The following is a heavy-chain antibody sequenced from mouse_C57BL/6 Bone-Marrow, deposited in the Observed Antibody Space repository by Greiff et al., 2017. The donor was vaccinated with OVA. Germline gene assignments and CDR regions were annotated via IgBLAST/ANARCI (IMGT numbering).Heavy chain of an antibody. V-gene: IGHV1-54*01. CDR1: GYAFTNYL. Sequence: VQLQQSGAELVRPGTSVKVSCKASGYAFTNYLIEWVKQRPGQGLEWIGVINPGSGGTNYNEKFKGKATLTADKSSSTAYMQLSSLTSEDSAVYFCARDHYYGSSYSYAMDYWGQGTSVTVSS. CDR3: ARDHYYGSSYSYAMDY. D-gene: IGHD1-1*01. J-gene: IGHJ4*01. CDR2: INPGSGGT.